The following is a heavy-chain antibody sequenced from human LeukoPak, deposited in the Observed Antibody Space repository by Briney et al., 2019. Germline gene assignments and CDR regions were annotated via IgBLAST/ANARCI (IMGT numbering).Heavy chain of an antibody. CDR1: GFTFSNAW. CDR3: ARRAGAYSHPYDY. D-gene: IGHD4/OR15-4a*01. J-gene: IGHJ4*02. CDR2: IKSKTDGGTT. Sequence: PGGSLRLSCAASGFTFSNAWMSRVRQAPGKGLEWVGRIKSKTDGGTTDYAAPVKGRFTISRDDSKNTLYLQMNSLKTEDTAVYYCARRAGAYSHPYDYWGQGTLVTVSS. V-gene: IGHV3-15*01.